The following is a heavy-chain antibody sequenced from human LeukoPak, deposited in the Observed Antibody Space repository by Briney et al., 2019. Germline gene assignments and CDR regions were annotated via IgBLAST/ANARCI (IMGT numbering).Heavy chain of an antibody. CDR3: AKWGDYDILTGYYDSDY. CDR1: GFTFDDYG. CDR2: IVGSGSST. D-gene: IGHD3-9*01. V-gene: IGHV3-23*01. Sequence: GGSLRLSCAASGFTFDDYGMSWVRQAPGKGLEWVSAIVGSGSSTYYADSVKGRFTISRDNSKNTLYPQLNRLRAEDTAVYYCAKWGDYDILTGYYDSDYWGQGTLVTVSS. J-gene: IGHJ4*02.